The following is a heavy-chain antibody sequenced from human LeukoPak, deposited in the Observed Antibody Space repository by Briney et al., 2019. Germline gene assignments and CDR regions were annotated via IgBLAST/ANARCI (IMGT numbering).Heavy chain of an antibody. CDR3: ARDQRYSYGYGSYYYYYGMDV. V-gene: IGHV1-46*01. D-gene: IGHD5-18*01. Sequence: ASVKVSCKASGYTFTSYYMHWVRQAPGQGLEWMGIINPSGGSTSYAQKFQGRVTMTRDTSTSTVYMELSSLRSEDTAVYYCARDQRYSYGYGSYYYYYGMDVWGQGTTVTVSS. CDR2: INPSGGST. CDR1: GYTFTSYY. J-gene: IGHJ6*02.